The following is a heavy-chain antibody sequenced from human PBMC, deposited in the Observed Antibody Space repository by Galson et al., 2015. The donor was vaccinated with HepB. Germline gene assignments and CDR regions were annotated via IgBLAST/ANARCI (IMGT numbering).Heavy chain of an antibody. CDR1: GGTFSSHT. CDR2: IAPIFGSG. Sequence: SVKVSCKASGGTFSSHTISWVRQAPGQGLEWMGGIAPIFGSGNYAQKFQGRVTITADESTSTAYMELSSLRSEDTAVYYCASDIAVAGADYWGQGTLVTVSS. V-gene: IGHV1-69*13. D-gene: IGHD6-19*01. CDR3: ASDIAVAGADY. J-gene: IGHJ4*02.